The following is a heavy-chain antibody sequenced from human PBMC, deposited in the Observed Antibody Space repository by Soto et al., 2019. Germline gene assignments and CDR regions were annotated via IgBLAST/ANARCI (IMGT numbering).Heavy chain of an antibody. Sequence: SETLSLTCAVYGGSFSGYYWSWIRQPPGKGLEWIGEINHSGSTNYNPSLKSRVTISVDTSKNQFSLKLSSVTAADTAVYYCARGRKGRQLVPTDYYYYYYMDVWGKGTTVTVSS. CDR2: INHSGST. D-gene: IGHD6-6*01. J-gene: IGHJ6*03. V-gene: IGHV4-34*01. CDR3: ARGRKGRQLVPTDYYYYYYMDV. CDR1: GGSFSGYY.